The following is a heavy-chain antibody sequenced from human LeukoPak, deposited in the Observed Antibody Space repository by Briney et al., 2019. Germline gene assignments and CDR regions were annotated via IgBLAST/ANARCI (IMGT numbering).Heavy chain of an antibody. Sequence: GASVKVSCKASGYAFTGYYMHWVRQAPGQGREWMGRINPNSGGTNYAQKFQGRVTMTRDTSISTAYMDLSRLTSDDTAVYYCARGGPGGSGSYYNIDYWGRGTLVTVSS. D-gene: IGHD3-10*01. CDR1: GYAFTGYY. CDR3: ARGGPGGSGSYYNIDY. V-gene: IGHV1-2*06. CDR2: INPNSGGT. J-gene: IGHJ4*02.